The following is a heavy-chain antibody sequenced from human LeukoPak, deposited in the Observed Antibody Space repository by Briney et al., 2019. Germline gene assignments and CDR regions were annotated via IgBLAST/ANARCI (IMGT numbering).Heavy chain of an antibody. CDR1: GGTFSNYA. CDR3: ARGNFDSSGWCFDY. Sequence: SVKVSCKASGGTFSNYAITWVRQAPGQGLEWIGRIIPMFGAANYAQKFQGRVTITTDVSTSTVYMELSSLRSEDTAVYYCARGNFDSSGWCFDYWGQGTLVTVSS. D-gene: IGHD3-22*01. J-gene: IGHJ4*02. CDR2: IIPMFGAA. V-gene: IGHV1-69*05.